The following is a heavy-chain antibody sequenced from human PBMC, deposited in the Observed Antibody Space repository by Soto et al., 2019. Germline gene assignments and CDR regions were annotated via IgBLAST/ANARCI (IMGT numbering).Heavy chain of an antibody. Sequence: SETLSLTCAVYGGSFSGYYWSWIRQPPGKGLEWIGEINHSGSTNYNPSLKSRVTISVDTSKNQLSLKLSSVTAADTAVYYCANYGDLGYFDYWGQGTLVTVSS. CDR1: GGSFSGYY. CDR2: INHSGST. V-gene: IGHV4-34*01. CDR3: ANYGDLGYFDY. J-gene: IGHJ4*02. D-gene: IGHD4-17*01.